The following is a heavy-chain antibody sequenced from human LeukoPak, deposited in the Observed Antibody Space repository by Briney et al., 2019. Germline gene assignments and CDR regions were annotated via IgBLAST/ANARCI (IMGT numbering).Heavy chain of an antibody. D-gene: IGHD1-26*01. V-gene: IGHV3-74*01. CDR1: GFTFSSCA. Sequence: GGSLRLSCAASGFTFSSCAMSWVRQAPGKGLEWVSRIDSDGRRTNYADSVKGRFTISRDNAQNTVYLQMNSLSAEDTAVYYCARDGMRGDACDIWGQGTMVTVSS. J-gene: IGHJ3*02. CDR3: ARDGMRGDACDI. CDR2: IDSDGRRT.